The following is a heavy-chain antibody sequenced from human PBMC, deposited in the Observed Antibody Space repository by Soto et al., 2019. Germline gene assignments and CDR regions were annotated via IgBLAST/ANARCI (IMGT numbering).Heavy chain of an antibody. D-gene: IGHD4-17*01. CDR1: GGTFSSYT. J-gene: IGHJ4*02. CDR3: ARHDYGDPFDY. Sequence: SVKVSCKASGGTFSSYTINWVRQAPGQGLEWMGRIIPILGIANYAQKFQGRVTITADKSTSTAYMELSSLRSDDTAVYYCARHDYGDPFDYWGQGTLVTVSS. V-gene: IGHV1-69*02. CDR2: IIPILGIA.